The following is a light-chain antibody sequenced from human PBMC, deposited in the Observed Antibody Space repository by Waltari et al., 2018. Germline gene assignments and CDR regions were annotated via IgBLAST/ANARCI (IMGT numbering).Light chain of an antibody. J-gene: IGKJ2*03. CDR3: QHYSGSPLYS. CDR2: AAS. V-gene: IGKV3-20*01. Sequence: EIVLTQSPGTLSLSPGETVTLSCRASQRVSTSHLAWFQHKLGQAPRLLIYAASTRAPGGPGRVRGSGAGTDFTLTVTGLEPEDFAVYFCQHYSGSPLYSFGQGTKLELK. CDR1: QRVSTSH.